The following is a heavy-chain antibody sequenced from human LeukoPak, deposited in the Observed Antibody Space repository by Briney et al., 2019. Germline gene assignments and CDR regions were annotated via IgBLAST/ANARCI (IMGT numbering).Heavy chain of an antibody. CDR1: GGSISSDH. V-gene: IGHV4-59*12. CDR2: MCYSGAT. Sequence: SETLSLICTVSGGSISSDHWSWIRQPPGKGLEWIGSMCYSGATYYNPPLKSRVTMSVDTSKKQFSLKLSSVTAADTAVYYCVKDRGNHTTDYWGQGTLVTVSS. CDR3: VKDRGNHTTDY. D-gene: IGHD1-14*01. J-gene: IGHJ4*02.